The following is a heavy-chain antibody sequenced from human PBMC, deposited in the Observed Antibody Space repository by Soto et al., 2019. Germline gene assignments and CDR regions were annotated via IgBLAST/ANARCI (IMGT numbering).Heavy chain of an antibody. CDR3: ARDPSDYGDYLNWFDP. CDR1: GFTFSSYW. J-gene: IGHJ5*02. CDR2: INSDGSST. Sequence: PGGSLRLSCAASGFTFSSYWMHWVRQAPWKGLVWVSRINSDGSSTSYADSVKGRFTISRDNAKNTLYLQMNSLRAEDTAVYYCARDPSDYGDYLNWFDPWGQGTLVTVSS. V-gene: IGHV3-74*01. D-gene: IGHD4-17*01.